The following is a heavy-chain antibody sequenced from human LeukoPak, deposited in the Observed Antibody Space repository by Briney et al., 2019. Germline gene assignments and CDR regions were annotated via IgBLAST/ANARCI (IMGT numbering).Heavy chain of an antibody. V-gene: IGHV3-11*01. CDR3: ARMGREIDC. CDR2: ISGSGSNR. CDR1: GFTFTDYY. J-gene: IGHJ4*02. Sequence: GGSLRLSCAASGFTFTDYYMTWIRQAPGKGLEWVSYISGSGSNRDYADSVKGRFTISRDNAENSLYLQLNNLRAEDTAVYYCARMGREIDCWGQGTRVTVSS. D-gene: IGHD1-26*01.